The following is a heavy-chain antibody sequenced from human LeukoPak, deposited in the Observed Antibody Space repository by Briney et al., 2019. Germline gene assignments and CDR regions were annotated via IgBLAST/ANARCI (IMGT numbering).Heavy chain of an antibody. V-gene: IGHV1-8*01. CDR3: ARGGRWRKQNCLDP. J-gene: IGHJ5*02. Sequence: ASVKVSCKASGYTFTSYDIHWVRQAPGQGLEWMGWMNPNSGNTGYAQKFQGRVTMTRNTSISTAYMELSSLRSEDTAVYYCARGGRWRKQNCLDPWGQGTLVTVPS. CDR1: GYTFTSYD. CDR2: MNPNSGNT. D-gene: IGHD1-14*01.